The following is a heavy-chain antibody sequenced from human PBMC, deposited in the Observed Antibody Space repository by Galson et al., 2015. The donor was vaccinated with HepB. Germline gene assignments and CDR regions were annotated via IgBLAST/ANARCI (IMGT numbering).Heavy chain of an antibody. J-gene: IGHJ2*01. V-gene: IGHV3-30-3*01. Sequence: SLRLSCAASGFTFSSYAMHWVRQAPGKGLEWVAVISYDGSNKYYADSVKGRFTISRDNSKNTLYLQMNSLRAEDTAVYCRARDVCFDLWGRGTLVTVSS. CDR2: ISYDGSNK. CDR1: GFTFSSYA. CDR3: ARDVCFDL.